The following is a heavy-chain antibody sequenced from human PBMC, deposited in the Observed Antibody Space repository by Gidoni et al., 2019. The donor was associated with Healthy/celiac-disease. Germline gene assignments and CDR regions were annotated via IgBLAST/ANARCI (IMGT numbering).Heavy chain of an antibody. Sequence: EVQLLESGGGLVQPGGSLCPPCAAPGSPFCTFCITCVPQAPGKGLEWVANIKQDGSEKYYVDSVKGRFTISRDNAKNSLYLQMNSLRAEDTAVYYCAREELYCSSTSCYALRSDYYYGMDVWGQGTTVTVSS. CDR3: AREELYCSSTSCYALRSDYYYGMDV. D-gene: IGHD2-2*01. CDR1: GSPFCTFC. CDR2: IKQDGSEK. V-gene: IGHV3-7*01. J-gene: IGHJ6*02.